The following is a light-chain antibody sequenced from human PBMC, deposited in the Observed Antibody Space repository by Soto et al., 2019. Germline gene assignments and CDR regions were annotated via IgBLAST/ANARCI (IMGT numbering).Light chain of an antibody. Sequence: QSALTQPPSASGSPGQSVTISCTGTSSDVGGYKYVSWYQQHPVKAPKLMIFEVNKRPSGVPDRFSGSKSGNPASLTVSGLQAEDEADYYCSSYAGINNLGVFGTGTKVTVL. CDR1: SSDVGGYKY. CDR3: SSYAGINNLGV. V-gene: IGLV2-8*01. J-gene: IGLJ1*01. CDR2: EVN.